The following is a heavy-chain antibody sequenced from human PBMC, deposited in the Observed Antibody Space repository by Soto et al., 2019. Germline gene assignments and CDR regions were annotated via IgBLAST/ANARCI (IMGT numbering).Heavy chain of an antibody. CDR1: GYTFTGYY. CDR2: ISPNSGGT. Sequence: QVQLVQSGAEVKKPGASVKVSCKASGYTFTGYYMHWVRQAPGQGLEWMGWISPNSGGTNYAQKFQGRVTMTRDTSISKAYMELRRLRSDDTAVYYCARGTGYCSGGSCYYHAHNWFDPWGQGTLVTVSS. D-gene: IGHD2-15*01. V-gene: IGHV1-2*02. CDR3: ARGTGYCSGGSCYYHAHNWFDP. J-gene: IGHJ5*02.